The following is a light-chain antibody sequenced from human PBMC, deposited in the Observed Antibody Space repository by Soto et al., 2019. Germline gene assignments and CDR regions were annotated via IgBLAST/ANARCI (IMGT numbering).Light chain of an antibody. V-gene: IGKV3-11*01. J-gene: IGKJ3*01. CDR2: AAS. CDR3: QQRSNWPPIT. Sequence: EIVLTQSPATLSLSPGERATLSCRASQSVSSYLAWYQQKPGQAPRLLIYAASNRATGIPARFSGSGSGTDYTLTIRSLEAEDFAVYYCQQRSNWPPITFGGGTKVDIK. CDR1: QSVSSY.